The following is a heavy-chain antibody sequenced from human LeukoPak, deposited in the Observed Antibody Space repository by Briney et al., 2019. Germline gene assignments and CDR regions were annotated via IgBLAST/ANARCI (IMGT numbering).Heavy chain of an antibody. CDR3: ARALGPAAMDYYYGMDV. J-gene: IGHJ6*02. V-gene: IGHV4-30-2*01. D-gene: IGHD2-2*01. CDR2: IYHSGST. Sequence: PSETLSLTCAVSGGSISSGGYSWSWIRQPPGKGLEWIGYIYHSGSTYYNPSLKSRVTISVDRSKNQFSLKLSSVTAADTAVYYCARALGPAAMDYYYGMDVWGQGTTVTVSS. CDR1: GGSISSGGYS.